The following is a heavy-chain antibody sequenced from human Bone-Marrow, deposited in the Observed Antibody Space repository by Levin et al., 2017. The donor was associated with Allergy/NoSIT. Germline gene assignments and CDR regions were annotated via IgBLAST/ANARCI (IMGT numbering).Heavy chain of an antibody. CDR3: ACEPERGKWFDP. CDR1: GFTFSPSS. D-gene: IGHD7-27*01. V-gene: IGHV3-21*01. CDR2: ISSSGSYI. Sequence: LSLPCAASGFTFSPSSMNWVRQAPGKGLEWVSSISSSGSYIYYADSVKGRFTISRDNAKNSLYLQMNSLRADDTAVYYCACEPERGKWFDPWGQGTLVTVSS. J-gene: IGHJ5*02.